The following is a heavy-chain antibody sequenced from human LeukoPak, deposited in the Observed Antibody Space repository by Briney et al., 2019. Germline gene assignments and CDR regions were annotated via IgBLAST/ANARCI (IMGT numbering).Heavy chain of an antibody. V-gene: IGHV3-13*01. J-gene: IGHJ4*02. Sequence: GGSLRLSCVASGFTFSSYDMHWVRQATGRGLEWVSGIGTAGDTYYPDSVKGRFTLSREDAKNSLYLQMNSLRAGDTAVYYCARSPHRGYYYGSGSYSEFDYWGQGTLVTVSS. CDR3: ARSPHRGYYYGSGSYSEFDY. D-gene: IGHD3-10*01. CDR1: GFTFSSYD. CDR2: IGTAGDT.